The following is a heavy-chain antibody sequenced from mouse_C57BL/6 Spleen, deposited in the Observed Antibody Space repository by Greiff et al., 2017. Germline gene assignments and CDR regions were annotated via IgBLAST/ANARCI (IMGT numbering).Heavy chain of an antibody. J-gene: IGHJ3*01. Sequence: QVQLQQPGAELVRPGSSVKLSCKASGYTFTSYWMDWVKQRPGQGLEWIGNIYPSDSETHYNQKFKDKATLTVDKSSSTAYMQLSSLTSEDSAVYYCARRGGYDEFAYWGQGTLVTVSA. CDR1: GYTFTSYW. CDR3: ARRGGYDEFAY. V-gene: IGHV1-61*01. CDR2: IYPSDSET. D-gene: IGHD2-2*01.